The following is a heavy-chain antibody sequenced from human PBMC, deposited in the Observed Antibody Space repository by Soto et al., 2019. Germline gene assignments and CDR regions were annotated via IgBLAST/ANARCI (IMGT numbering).Heavy chain of an antibody. CDR3: ERGPDNWNRYYGMDV. V-gene: IGHV4-34*01. CDR1: GGSFSGYY. Sequence: SETLSLTCAVYGGSFSGYYWSWIRQPPGKGLEWIGEINHSGSTNYNPSLKSRVTISVDTSKNQFSLKLSSVTAADTAVYYCERGPDNWNRYYGMDVWGQGTTVTVSS. J-gene: IGHJ6*02. CDR2: INHSGST. D-gene: IGHD1-20*01.